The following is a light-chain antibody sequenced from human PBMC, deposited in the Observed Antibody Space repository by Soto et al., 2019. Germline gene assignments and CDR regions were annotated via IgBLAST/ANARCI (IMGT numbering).Light chain of an antibody. CDR1: QSVSSY. Sequence: EIVLTQSPATLSLSPGERATLSCRASQSVSSYLAWYQQKPVQAPRLLIYDASNRATGIPARFSGSGSGTDFTITISSLEPEDFAVYYCQQRSNWPLTFGGGTKVEIK. J-gene: IGKJ4*01. CDR3: QQRSNWPLT. V-gene: IGKV3-11*01. CDR2: DAS.